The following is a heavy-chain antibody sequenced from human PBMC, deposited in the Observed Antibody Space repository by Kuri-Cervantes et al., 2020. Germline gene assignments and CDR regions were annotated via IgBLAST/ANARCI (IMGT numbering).Heavy chain of an antibody. CDR2: IYISGTT. CDR3: ARGQQLDLYYYYMDV. CDR1: GASISSYY. D-gene: IGHD6-13*01. Sequence: SETLSLTCTVSGASISSYYWSWIRQPAGKGLEWIGRIYISGTTIYNPSLKSRVTISVDTSKNQFSLKLSSVTAADTAVYYCARGQQLDLYYYYMDVWGKGTTVTVSS. V-gene: IGHV4-4*07. J-gene: IGHJ6*03.